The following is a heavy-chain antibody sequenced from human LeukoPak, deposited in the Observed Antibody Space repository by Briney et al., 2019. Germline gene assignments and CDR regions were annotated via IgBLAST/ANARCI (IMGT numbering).Heavy chain of an antibody. CDR3: ARRLKEEDGDYPGY. V-gene: IGHV4-59*01. CDR2: IYDSGTT. J-gene: IGHJ4*02. CDR1: GGSIRRYY. Sequence: PSETLSLTCTVSGGSIRRYYWSWIRQPPGKGLEWIGYIYDSGTTKYNISLQSRVTISLDTSKNQFTLKLTSVTAADTAVYYCARRLKEEDGDYPGYWGQGTLVTVSS. D-gene: IGHD4-17*01.